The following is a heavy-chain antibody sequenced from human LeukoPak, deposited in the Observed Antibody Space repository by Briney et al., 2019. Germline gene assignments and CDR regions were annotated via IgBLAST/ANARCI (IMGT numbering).Heavy chain of an antibody. J-gene: IGHJ5*02. CDR1: GGSISSYY. CDR3: ARGAMWDYGSGSYYNLNWFDP. D-gene: IGHD3-10*01. CDR2: IYYSGST. Sequence: PETLSLTCTVSGGSISSYYWSWIRQPPGKGLEWIGYIYYSGSTNYNPSLKSRVTISVDTSKNQFSLKLSSVTAADTAVYYCARGAMWDYGSGSYYNLNWFDPWGQGTLVTVSS. V-gene: IGHV4-59*08.